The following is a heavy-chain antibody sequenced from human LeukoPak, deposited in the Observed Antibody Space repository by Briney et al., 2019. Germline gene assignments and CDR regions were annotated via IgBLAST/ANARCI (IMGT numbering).Heavy chain of an antibody. CDR1: GFTFRNAC. CDR3: TTDGIAPGYSSGWTDY. Sequence: GGSLRLSCVAYGFTFRNACMNWVRQAPGKGLEWVGSLKSKTDGGTTDYAAPVKGRFTISRDDSKNTLYLQMNSLKTEDTAVYFCTTDGIAPGYSSGWTDYWGQGTLVTVSS. CDR2: LKSKTDGGTT. V-gene: IGHV3-15*07. D-gene: IGHD6-19*01. J-gene: IGHJ4*02.